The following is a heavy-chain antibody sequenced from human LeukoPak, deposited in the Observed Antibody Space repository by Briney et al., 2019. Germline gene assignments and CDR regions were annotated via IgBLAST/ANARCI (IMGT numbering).Heavy chain of an antibody. D-gene: IGHD5-12*01. CDR1: GFTFSSYA. Sequence: DPGGSLRLSCAASGFTFSSYAMSWLRQAPGKGLEWVSAISGGGDSTHYADSVKSRFTISRDNSKNTLYLQMNSLRSEDTAVYYCARGSGWGYSGYDSWGQGTLVTVSS. J-gene: IGHJ5*02. CDR3: ARGSGWGYSGYDS. CDR2: ISGGGDST. V-gene: IGHV3-23*01.